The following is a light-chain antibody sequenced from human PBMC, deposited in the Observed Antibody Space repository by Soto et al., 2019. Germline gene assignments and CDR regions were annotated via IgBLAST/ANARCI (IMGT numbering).Light chain of an antibody. V-gene: IGLV1-40*01. Sequence: QSVLTQPPSVSGAPGQRVTISCTGSSSNIGAGYDVHWYQQLPGTAPKLLIYGNSNRPSGVPDRFSGSKSGTSASLAITGLQADDEADYYCQSYDSSLTLSVFGTGPKLTVL. CDR2: GNS. J-gene: IGLJ1*01. CDR1: SSNIGAGYD. CDR3: QSYDSSLTLSV.